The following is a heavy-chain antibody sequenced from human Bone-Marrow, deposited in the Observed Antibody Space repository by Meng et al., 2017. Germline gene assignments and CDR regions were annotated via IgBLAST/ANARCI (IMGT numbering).Heavy chain of an antibody. V-gene: IGHV5-51*01. J-gene: IGHJ4*02. D-gene: IGHD6-13*01. CDR1: GYSFTSYW. Sequence: KVSCKGSGYSFTSYWIGWVRPMPGKGLEWMGIIYPGDSDTRYSPSFQGQVTISADKSISTAYLQWSSLKASDTAMYYCARSIAAAGSDYWGQGTLVTVSS. CDR3: ARSIAAAGSDY. CDR2: IYPGDSDT.